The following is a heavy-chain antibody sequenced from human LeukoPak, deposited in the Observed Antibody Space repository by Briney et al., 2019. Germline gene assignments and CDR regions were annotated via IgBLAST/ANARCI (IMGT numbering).Heavy chain of an antibody. V-gene: IGHV1-46*01. Sequence: ASVKVSCKASGYXFTSNYIHWVRQAPGQGLEWMGIIDPSGGSTSYAQKFQGRVTMTRDTSTSTVYMELSSLRSEDTAVYYCARDNTTTGPFDYWGQGTLVTVSS. CDR1: GYXFTSNY. D-gene: IGHD1-1*01. J-gene: IGHJ4*02. CDR2: IDPSGGST. CDR3: ARDNTTTGPFDY.